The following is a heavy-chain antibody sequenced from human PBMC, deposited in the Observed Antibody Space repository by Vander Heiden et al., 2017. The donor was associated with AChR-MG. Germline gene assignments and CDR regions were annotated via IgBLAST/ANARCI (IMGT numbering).Heavy chain of an antibody. CDR3: ARHRGGGDNNWFDS. J-gene: IGHJ5*01. V-gene: IGHV5-51*01. CDR1: GYTFTNYW. D-gene: IGHD3-16*01. CDR2: IHPRDSST. Sequence: EVQLVQSGAEVKKPGASRKISCKASGYTFTNYWIGWVRQLPGKGLEWMAIIHPRDSSTSYSPSFKGQVTVSAGDSITPAYLQWGSLKASDTAMYYGARHRGGGDNNWFDSWGQGTLVTVSS.